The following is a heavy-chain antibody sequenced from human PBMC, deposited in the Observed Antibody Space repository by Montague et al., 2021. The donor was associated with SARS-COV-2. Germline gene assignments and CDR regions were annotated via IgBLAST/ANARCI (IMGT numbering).Heavy chain of an antibody. Sequence: VSCKVSEYNLSEFSLQIHWVRQAPGRGLGWVGQLDSEDGETTYAQKFQGRLTMTEDRSADTVYMELSSLRSEDTAVYYCATLGLEVITYALEIWGQGTFVTVSS. CDR1: EYNLSEFS. D-gene: IGHD2-2*01. V-gene: IGHV1-24*01. CDR2: LDSEDGET. J-gene: IGHJ3*02. CDR3: ATLGLEVITYALEI.